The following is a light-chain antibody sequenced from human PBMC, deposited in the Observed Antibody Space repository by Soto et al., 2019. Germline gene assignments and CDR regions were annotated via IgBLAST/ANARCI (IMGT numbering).Light chain of an antibody. CDR1: QSLLHSNGYTY. Sequence: DLVMTQSPRSLPVTPGEPASISCKSSQSLLHSNGYTYLDWYLQKPGQSPQLLIYLGFNRASGVPDRFSGSGSGADFTLKISSVEAEDVGVYYCMQSLQTPLTFGGGTKVEIK. CDR2: LGF. V-gene: IGKV2-28*01. J-gene: IGKJ4*01. CDR3: MQSLQTPLT.